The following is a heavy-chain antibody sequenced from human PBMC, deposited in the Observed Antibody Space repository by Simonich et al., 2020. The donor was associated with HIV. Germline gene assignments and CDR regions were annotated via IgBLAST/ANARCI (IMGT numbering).Heavy chain of an antibody. Sequence: QVQLQQWGAGLLKPSETLSLTCAVYGGSFSGYYWSWIRQSPGKGLEWIGEISHRGSTNYSPSLKSRVTMSVDMSKNQFFLKLTSVTAADTAVFYCARRRVVVGASFDYWGQGTLVTVSS. V-gene: IGHV4-34*01. CDR1: GGSFSGYY. D-gene: IGHD2-15*01. CDR2: ISHRGST. J-gene: IGHJ4*02. CDR3: ARRRVVVGASFDY.